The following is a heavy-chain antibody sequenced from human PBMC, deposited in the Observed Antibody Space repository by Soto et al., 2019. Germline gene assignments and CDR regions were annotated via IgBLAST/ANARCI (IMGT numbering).Heavy chain of an antibody. CDR1: GYTFTSYG. CDR2: ISAYNGNT. V-gene: IGHV1-18*01. D-gene: IGHD6-13*01. CDR3: ATSEGIAAVEWGGVFDY. J-gene: IGHJ4*02. Sequence: QVQLVQSGAEVKKPGASVKVSCKASGYTFTSYGISWVRQAPGQGLEWMGWISAYNGNTNYAQKLQGRVTMTTDTTTSKAYMELRSLRSDETAVYYCATSEGIAAVEWGGVFDYWGQGTLVTVSS.